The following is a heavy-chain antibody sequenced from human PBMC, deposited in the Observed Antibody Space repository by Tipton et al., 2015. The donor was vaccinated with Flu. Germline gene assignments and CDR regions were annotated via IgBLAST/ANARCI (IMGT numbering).Heavy chain of an antibody. D-gene: IGHD1-26*01. V-gene: IGHV4-38-2*02. CDR3: ARALNSGREYTFDI. Sequence: TLSLTCTVSGYFISSGYYWGWIRQSPGTGLQWIATIIQSGNAYYNPSLRSLVTISVDTTKTLFSLNLSSVTATDTAVYYCARALNSGREYTFDIWGRGTVVTVSS. CDR1: GYFISSGYY. CDR2: IIQSGNA. J-gene: IGHJ3*02.